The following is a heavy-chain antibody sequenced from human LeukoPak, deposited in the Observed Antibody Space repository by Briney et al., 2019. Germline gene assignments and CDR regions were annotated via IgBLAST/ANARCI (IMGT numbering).Heavy chain of an antibody. J-gene: IGHJ3*02. CDR3: ARDLAEPHDAFDI. D-gene: IGHD1-26*01. CDR2: ISSSSSHI. CDR1: GFTFSRYS. Sequence: GGSLRLSCAASGFTFSRYSMNRVRQAPGKGLEWVSSISSSSSHIYYADSVTGRFTVSRDNAKNSLYLQMNSLRAEDTAVYYCARDLAEPHDAFDIWGQGAMVTVSS. V-gene: IGHV3-21*01.